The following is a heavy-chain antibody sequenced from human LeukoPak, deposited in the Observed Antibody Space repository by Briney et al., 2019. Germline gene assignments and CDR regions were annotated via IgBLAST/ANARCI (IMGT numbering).Heavy chain of an antibody. CDR2: IKSKTDGGTT. V-gene: IGHV3-15*01. J-gene: IGHJ4*02. Sequence: GGSLRLSCAASGFTFSSYSMNWVRQAPGKGLEWVGRIKSKTDGGTTDYAAPVKGRFTISRDDSKNTLYLQMNSLKTEDTAVYYCTTDPSDYDFWSGSTYYFDYRGQGTLVTVSS. CDR1: GFTFSSYS. D-gene: IGHD3-3*01. CDR3: TTDPSDYDFWSGSTYYFDY.